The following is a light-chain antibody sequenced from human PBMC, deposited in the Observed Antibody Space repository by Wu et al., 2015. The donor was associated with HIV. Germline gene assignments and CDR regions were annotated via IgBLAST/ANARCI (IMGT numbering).Light chain of an antibody. CDR1: QRISSSY. V-gene: IGKV3-20*01. CDR2: GAT. Sequence: GERATLSCRASQRISSSYLVWYQQKPGQAPRLLVYGATNRATGTPDRFSGSGSGTDFTLTISRLEPEDFAVYYCQHFGSSPGVTCTFGQGTKVEIK. CDR3: QHFGSSPGVTCT. J-gene: IGKJ1*01.